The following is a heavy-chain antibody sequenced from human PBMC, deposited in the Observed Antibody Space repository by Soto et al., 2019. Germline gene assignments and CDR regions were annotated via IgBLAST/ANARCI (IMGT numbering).Heavy chain of an antibody. V-gene: IGHV3-23*01. D-gene: IGHD3-3*01. CDR3: AKHHKYSRYYDFWSGSRNWFDP. J-gene: IGHJ5*02. Sequence: PGGSLRLSCAASGFTFSSYAMSWVRQAPGKGLEWVSAISGSGGSTYYADSVKGRFTISRDNSKNTLYLQMNSLRAEDTAVYYCAKHHKYSRYYDFWSGSRNWFDPWGQGTLVTVSS. CDR1: GFTFSSYA. CDR2: ISGSGGST.